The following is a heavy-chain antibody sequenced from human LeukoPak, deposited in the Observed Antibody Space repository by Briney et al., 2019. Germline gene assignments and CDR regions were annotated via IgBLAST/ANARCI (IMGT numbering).Heavy chain of an antibody. Sequence: GGSLRLSCAASGFTFSTYALGWVRQAPGKGLEWVSSISSSSSYIYYADSVKGRFTISRDNAKNSLYLQMNSLRAEDTAVYYCAREMIGSSPEPFDYWGQGTLVTVSS. CDR2: ISSSSSYI. CDR1: GFTFSTYA. CDR3: AREMIGSSPEPFDY. D-gene: IGHD1-14*01. V-gene: IGHV3-21*01. J-gene: IGHJ4*02.